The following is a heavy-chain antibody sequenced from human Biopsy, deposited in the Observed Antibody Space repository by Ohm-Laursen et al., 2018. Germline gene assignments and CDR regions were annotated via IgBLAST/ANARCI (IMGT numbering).Heavy chain of an antibody. Sequence: TLSLTCTVSGGSFTGHYWTWIRQPPGKGLEWIGYISNRGSTNYNPSLRGRVTISVDTSKNQFSLKLSSVTAADTAVFFCARLYRLDDYWNDDPPDAFDVWGQGTRVTVSS. CDR2: ISNRGST. CDR3: ARLYRLDDYWNDDPPDAFDV. V-gene: IGHV4-59*11. D-gene: IGHD3-3*01. CDR1: GGSFTGHY. J-gene: IGHJ3*01.